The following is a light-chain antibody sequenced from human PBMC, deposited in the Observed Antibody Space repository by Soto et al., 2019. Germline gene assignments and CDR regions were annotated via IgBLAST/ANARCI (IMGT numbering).Light chain of an antibody. Sequence: QSVLTQPASVSGSPGQSVTISCTGTSSDVGGYNYVSWYQQHPGKAPKLIIYDVTNRPAGVSNRFSGSKSGNTASLTISGLQAEDEGDYYCSSYTTTGTLVFGGGTKRTVL. CDR2: DVT. CDR3: SSYTTTGTLV. CDR1: SSDVGGYNY. J-gene: IGLJ2*01. V-gene: IGLV2-14*01.